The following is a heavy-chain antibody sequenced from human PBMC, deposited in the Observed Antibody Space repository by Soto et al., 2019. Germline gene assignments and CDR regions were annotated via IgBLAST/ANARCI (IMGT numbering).Heavy chain of an antibody. J-gene: IGHJ5*02. CDR3: ARHSLALRKNNWFDP. CDR2: IFYLGSS. D-gene: IGHD3-3*02. CDR1: GDSIISRDFY. V-gene: IGHV4-39*01. Sequence: LSLTCTVSGDSIISRDFYWGWVRQPPGKGLEWIGSIFYLGSSYYNPSLKSRVTMSVDTSKNQFSLRLRSVTAADTALYFCARHSLALRKNNWFDPWGQGIMVTVS.